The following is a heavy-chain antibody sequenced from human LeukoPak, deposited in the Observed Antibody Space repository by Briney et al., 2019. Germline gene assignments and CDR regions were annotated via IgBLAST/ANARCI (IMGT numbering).Heavy chain of an antibody. J-gene: IGHJ6*03. D-gene: IGHD5-12*01. CDR2: IRFDGSNK. V-gene: IGHV3-30*02. CDR1: GFTFSSYG. Sequence: GGSLRLSCAASGFTFSSYGMYWVRQAPGKGLEWVAFIRFDGSNKYYANSVKGRFTISRDNSNNTLYLQMNSLRAEDTALYYCAKDPQWLRLGGRDYYYYMDVWGKGTTVTVSS. CDR3: AKDPQWLRLGGRDYYYYMDV.